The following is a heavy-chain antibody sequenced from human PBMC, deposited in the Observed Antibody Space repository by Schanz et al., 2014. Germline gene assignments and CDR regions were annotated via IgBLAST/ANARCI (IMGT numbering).Heavy chain of an antibody. CDR3: ARLSVAGRPHVVYRCFDL. D-gene: IGHD6-19*01. CDR2: INPNSSDT. J-gene: IGHJ2*01. Sequence: QVQLVQSGAEVKKPGASVKVSCKASGYTTFTDYYIHWVRQAPGQGLEWMGWINPNSSDTNYAQKFQDWVTMTRDTSISTAYMEVSRQKSDDTAVYYGARLSVAGRPHVVYRCFDLWGRGTLVTVSS. CDR1: GYTTFTDYY. V-gene: IGHV1-2*04.